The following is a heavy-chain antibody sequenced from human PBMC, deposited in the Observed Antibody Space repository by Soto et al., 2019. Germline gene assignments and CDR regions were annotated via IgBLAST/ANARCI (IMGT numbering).Heavy chain of an antibody. J-gene: IGHJ4*02. Sequence: GGSPRLSSVSSGFNFWGDWMSWVRQAPGKGLEWVAKIKQDGSAKQYLDSVRGRFTISRDNSKNSVYLQMNSLRSEDTALYYCARDFYGGFSYGPGDNWGQGTLVTVSS. CDR1: GFNFWGDW. CDR3: ARDFYGGFSYGPGDN. V-gene: IGHV3-7*01. CDR2: IKQDGSAK. D-gene: IGHD2-15*01.